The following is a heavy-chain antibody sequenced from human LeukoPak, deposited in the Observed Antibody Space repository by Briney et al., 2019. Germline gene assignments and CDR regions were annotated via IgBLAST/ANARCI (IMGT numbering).Heavy chain of an antibody. J-gene: IGHJ6*03. D-gene: IGHD6-13*01. V-gene: IGHV3-21*01. CDR1: GFRFSSYS. CDR3: ARDPSSIAAAAYSSYYYYYMDV. CDR2: ISSSSSYI. Sequence: GGSLRFSCAASGFRFSSYSMNWVRQAPGKGLEWVSFISSSSSYIYYADSVKGRFTISRDNAKNSLYLQMNSLRAEDTAVYYCARDPSSIAAAAYSSYYYYYMDVWGKGTTVTISS.